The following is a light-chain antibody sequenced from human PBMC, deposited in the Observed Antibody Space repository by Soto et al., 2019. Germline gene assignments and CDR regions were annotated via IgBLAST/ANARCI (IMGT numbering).Light chain of an antibody. CDR3: QKYGLA. V-gene: IGKV3-20*01. Sequence: EIVLTQSPGTLSLSPGERATLSCRASQSVSSSYLAWYQQKPGQAPRLLIYGASSRATGIPDRFSGSGSGTDFSLSSSRREPEDFAVYCCQKYGLAFGGGTKVEIK. CDR1: QSVSSSY. CDR2: GAS. J-gene: IGKJ4*02.